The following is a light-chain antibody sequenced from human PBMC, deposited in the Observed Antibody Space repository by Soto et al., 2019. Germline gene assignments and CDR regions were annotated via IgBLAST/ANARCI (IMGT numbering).Light chain of an antibody. CDR2: DTY. J-gene: IGKJ5*01. V-gene: IGKV3-11*01. Sequence: EVVLTQSPVTLSLTPVEGATLSFRASQSFRGLLAWYQQKPGQAPRLLIYDTYNRATGIPPRFSGSGSGTDFTLTISSLEPEDSAVYYCQQRNMWPITFGQGTRLEIK. CDR3: QQRNMWPIT. CDR1: QSFRGL.